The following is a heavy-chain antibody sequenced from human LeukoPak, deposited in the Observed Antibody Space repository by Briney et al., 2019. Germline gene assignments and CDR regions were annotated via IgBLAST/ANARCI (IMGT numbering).Heavy chain of an antibody. CDR3: ARAGPQEPWFDP. Sequence: PSETLSLTCTVSGGSISSYYWSWLRQPPGKGLEWIGYIYYSGSTNYNPSLKSRVTISVDTSKNQFSLKLSSVTAADTAVYYCARAGPQEPWFDPWGQGTLVTVSS. CDR2: IYYSGST. CDR1: GGSISSYY. V-gene: IGHV4-59*01. J-gene: IGHJ5*02.